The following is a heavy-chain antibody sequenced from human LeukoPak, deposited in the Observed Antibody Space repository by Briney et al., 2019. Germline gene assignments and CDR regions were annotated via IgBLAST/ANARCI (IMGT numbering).Heavy chain of an antibody. CDR3: ASSSGSGSSPDY. CDR1: GFTFSSYS. D-gene: IGHD3-10*01. V-gene: IGHV3-30*03. J-gene: IGHJ4*02. CDR2: ISYDGSNK. Sequence: GGSLRLSCAASGFTFSSYSMNWVRQAPGKGLKWVAVISYDGSNKYYADSVKGRFTISRDNSKNTLYLQMNSLRAEDTAVYYCASSSGSGSSPDYWGQGTLVTVSS.